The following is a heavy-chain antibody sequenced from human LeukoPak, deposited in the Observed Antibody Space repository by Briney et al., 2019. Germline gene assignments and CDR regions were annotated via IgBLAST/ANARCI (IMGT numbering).Heavy chain of an antibody. CDR2: ISAYSGNT. D-gene: IGHD6-13*01. Sequence: GASVKASCKASGYTFSAYGISWVRQAPGQGLEWMRYISAYSGNTNYAQRLQGRVTMTTDTSTSTAYMELRSLRSDDTAVYFCARDSHIAGVAYYFDYWGQGTLVTVSS. V-gene: IGHV1-18*01. CDR3: ARDSHIAGVAYYFDY. CDR1: GYTFSAYG. J-gene: IGHJ4*02.